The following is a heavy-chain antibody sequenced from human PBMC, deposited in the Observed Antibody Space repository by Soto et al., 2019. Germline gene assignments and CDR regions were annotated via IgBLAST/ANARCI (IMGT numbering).Heavy chain of an antibody. CDR1: GFTFSSYA. J-gene: IGHJ4*02. V-gene: IGHV3-23*01. CDR2: ITGSGGDT. Sequence: EVQLLESGGGLVQPGGSLRLSCAASGFTFSSYAMSWVRQAPGKGLEWVSGITGSGGDTYYADSVKGRFTISRDNSKNTLYLQMNSLRAEDTAVYYCAKERENSGSYDLDYWGQGALVTVSS. CDR3: AKERENSGSYDLDY. D-gene: IGHD1-26*01.